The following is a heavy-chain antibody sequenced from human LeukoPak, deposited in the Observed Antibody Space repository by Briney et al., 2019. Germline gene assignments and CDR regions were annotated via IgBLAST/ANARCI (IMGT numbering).Heavy chain of an antibody. CDR3: TCGRGFNYDY. D-gene: IGHD6-25*01. J-gene: IGHJ4*02. CDR2: VHPNSGDT. Sequence: ASVKVSCTASGYTFTTHHLHWVRRAPGQGLEWMGWVHPNSGDTNYAQKVQGRVTMTRDTSASTAYMELNTLRFDDTAVYYCTCGRGFNYDYWGQGTLVTVSS. CDR1: GYTFTTHH. V-gene: IGHV1-2*02.